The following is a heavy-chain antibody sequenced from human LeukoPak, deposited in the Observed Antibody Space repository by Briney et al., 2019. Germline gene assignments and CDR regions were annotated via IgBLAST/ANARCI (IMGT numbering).Heavy chain of an antibody. D-gene: IGHD4-17*01. CDR3: ARSDEGDYGDYSGMDV. CDR1: GGTFISYA. V-gene: IGHV1-69*13. Sequence: SVKVSCKASGGTFISYAISWVRQAPGQGLEWMGGIIPIFGTANYAQKFQGRVTITADESTSTAYMELSSLRSEDTAVCYCARSDEGDYGDYSGMDVWGQGTTVTVSS. CDR2: IIPIFGTA. J-gene: IGHJ6*02.